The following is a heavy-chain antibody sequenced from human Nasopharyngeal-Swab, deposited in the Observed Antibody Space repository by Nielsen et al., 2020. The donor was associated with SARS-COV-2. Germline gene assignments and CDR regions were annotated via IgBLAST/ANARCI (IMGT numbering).Heavy chain of an antibody. J-gene: IGHJ4*02. CDR1: GFTFSDYY. V-gene: IGHV3-11*01. D-gene: IGHD6-13*01. CDR2: ISISGSLT. CDR3: VREYSSSWYLDS. Sequence: GESLKISCAASGFTFSDYYMSWIRQAPGKGLEWIPYISISGSLTHYPDSVKGRFTISRDNAKNSLHLQIDALRADDSAVYYCVREYSSSWYLDSWGQGTLVTVSS.